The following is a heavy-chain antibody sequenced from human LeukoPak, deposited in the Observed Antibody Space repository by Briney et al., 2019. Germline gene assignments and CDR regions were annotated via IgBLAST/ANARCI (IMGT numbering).Heavy chain of an antibody. CDR1: GYTFTSYD. V-gene: IGHV1-8*03. CDR2: MNPNSGNT. J-gene: IGHJ3*02. D-gene: IGHD1-26*01. Sequence: ASVKVSCKXSGYTFTSYDINWVRQATGQGLERMGWMNPNSGNTGYAQKFQGRVTITRNTSISTAYMELSSLRSEDTAVYYCARAVGATSDAFDIWGQGTMVTVSS. CDR3: ARAVGATSDAFDI.